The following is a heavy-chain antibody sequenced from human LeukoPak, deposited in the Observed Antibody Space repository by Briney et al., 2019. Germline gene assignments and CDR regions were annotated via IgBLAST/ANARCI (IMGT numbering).Heavy chain of an antibody. CDR2: ITSSSSTI. CDR3: AKDKNYDSSGYSHY. J-gene: IGHJ4*02. D-gene: IGHD3-22*01. CDR1: GFTFSDYY. V-gene: IGHV3-11*01. Sequence: GGSLRLSCAASGFTFSDYYMSWIRQAPGKGLEWVSYITSSSSTIYYADSVKGRFTISRDNSKNTLYLQMNSLRAEDTAVYYCAKDKNYDSSGYSHYWGQGTLVTVSS.